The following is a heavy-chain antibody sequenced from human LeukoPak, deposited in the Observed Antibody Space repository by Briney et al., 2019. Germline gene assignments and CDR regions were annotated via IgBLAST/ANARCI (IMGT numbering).Heavy chain of an antibody. Sequence: GGSLRLSCSASGFIFSPYAMHWVRQAPGKGLEWVAVISYDGSNKYYADSVKGRFTISRDNSKNTLYLQMNSLRAEDTAVYYCARSGGVDYYDSSGYSPYFDYWGQGTLVTVSS. V-gene: IGHV3-30*04. D-gene: IGHD3-22*01. J-gene: IGHJ4*02. CDR1: GFIFSPYA. CDR2: ISYDGSNK. CDR3: ARSGGVDYYDSSGYSPYFDY.